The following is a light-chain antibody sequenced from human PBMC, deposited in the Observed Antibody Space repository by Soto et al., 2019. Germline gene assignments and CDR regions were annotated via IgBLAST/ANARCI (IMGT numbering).Light chain of an antibody. J-gene: IGLJ1*01. CDR1: NSGISDYNY. CDR2: EVS. V-gene: IGLV2-14*01. CDR3: SSYTSSSTLYV. Sequence: QSALTQPASVSGSPGQSITISCTGTNSGISDYNYVSWYQQHPGKAPKLIIYEVSNRPSGVSTRFSGSKSGNTASLTISGLQSEDEADYYCSSYTSSSTLYVFGAGTKVTVL.